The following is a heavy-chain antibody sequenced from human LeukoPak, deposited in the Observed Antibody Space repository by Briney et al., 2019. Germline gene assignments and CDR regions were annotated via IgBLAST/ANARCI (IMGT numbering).Heavy chain of an antibody. CDR2: TSYAGSNK. Sequence: GGSLRLSCAASGFTFSVYAMHWVRQAPGKGLEWVAVTSYAGSNKYYADSVKGRFTTSRDNSKNTLYLQMNSLRAEDTAVYYRARVNYYDTSGYYYYYYYGMDVWGQGTTVTVSS. CDR1: GFTFSVYA. J-gene: IGHJ6*02. CDR3: ARVNYYDTSGYYYYYYYGMDV. D-gene: IGHD3-22*01. V-gene: IGHV3-30-3*01.